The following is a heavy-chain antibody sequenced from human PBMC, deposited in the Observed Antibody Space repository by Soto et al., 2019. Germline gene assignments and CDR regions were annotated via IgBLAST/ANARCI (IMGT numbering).Heavy chain of an antibody. D-gene: IGHD5-18*01. V-gene: IGHV1-2*02. Sequence: GASVKVSCKASGYTFTGYYMHWVRQAPGQGLEWMGWINPNSGGTNYAQKFQGRVTMTRDTSTSTAYMELSRLRSDDTAVYYCARSSIIQLWLPDLDYWGQGTLVTVSS. CDR1: GYTFTGYY. CDR3: ARSSIIQLWLPDLDY. J-gene: IGHJ4*02. CDR2: INPNSGGT.